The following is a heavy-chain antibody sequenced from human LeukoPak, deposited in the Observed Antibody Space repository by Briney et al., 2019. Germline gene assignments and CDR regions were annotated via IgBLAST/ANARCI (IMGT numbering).Heavy chain of an antibody. Sequence: GGSLRLSCAASGFTFSSYNMNWVRQAPGKGLEWVSYISSSSSTTYYADSVKGRFTISRDNAKNSLYLQMNSLRAEDTAVYYCARDGNYYYYMDVWGKGTTVTVSS. D-gene: IGHD2-15*01. J-gene: IGHJ6*03. CDR1: GFTFSSYN. CDR2: ISSSSSTT. CDR3: ARDGNYYYYMDV. V-gene: IGHV3-48*04.